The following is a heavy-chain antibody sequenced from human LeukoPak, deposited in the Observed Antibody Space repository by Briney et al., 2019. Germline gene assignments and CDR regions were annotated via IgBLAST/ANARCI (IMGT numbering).Heavy chain of an antibody. V-gene: IGHV3-23*01. Sequence: GGSLRLSCAASGFTFSRYAMSWVRQAPGKGLEWVSAVSGSGGSTYYADSVKGLFTISRDNSKNTLYLQMNSLRAEDTAVYYCAKRMIRGVNHDAFDLWGPGTMVTVSS. D-gene: IGHD3-10*01. CDR1: GFTFSRYA. J-gene: IGHJ3*01. CDR3: AKRMIRGVNHDAFDL. CDR2: VSGSGGST.